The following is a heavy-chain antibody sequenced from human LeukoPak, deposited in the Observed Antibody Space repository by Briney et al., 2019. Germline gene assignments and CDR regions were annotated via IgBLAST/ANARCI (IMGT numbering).Heavy chain of an antibody. J-gene: IGHJ5*02. CDR3: ARGIPLGRYFDWLPFMASWFNA. Sequence: SQTRSLTCTVSGGSISSYYWSWIRQPPGKGMEWIGYIYYIGCTNYNPSLKTRVTISLDTSKNQFSLKLSSVTAADTAVYYCARGIPLGRYFDWLPFMASWFNAWGQGTLVTVSA. CDR1: GGSISSYY. CDR2: IYYIGCT. V-gene: IGHV4-59*01. D-gene: IGHD3-9*01.